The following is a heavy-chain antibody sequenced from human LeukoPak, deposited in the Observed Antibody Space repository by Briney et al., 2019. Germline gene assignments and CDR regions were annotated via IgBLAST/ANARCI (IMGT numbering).Heavy chain of an antibody. CDR3: AKDQSRSYGSGRLVFDY. CDR1: GFTVSNSY. CDR2: IYTGSLS. D-gene: IGHD3-10*01. Sequence: PGGSLRLSCAASGFTVSNSYMSWVRQAPGKGLEWVSVIYTGSLSYYTDSVKGRFTISRDNSKNTLYLQMNSLRAEDTAVYYCAKDQSRSYGSGRLVFDYWGQGTLVTVSS. V-gene: IGHV3-53*01. J-gene: IGHJ4*02.